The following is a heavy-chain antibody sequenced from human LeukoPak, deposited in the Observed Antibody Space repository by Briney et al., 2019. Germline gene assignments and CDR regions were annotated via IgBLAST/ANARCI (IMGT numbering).Heavy chain of an antibody. CDR2: INNDGTYT. J-gene: IGHJ4*02. CDR3: GREIEAPGKTLDY. CDR1: GFTFSSYS. V-gene: IGHV3-74*01. Sequence: PGGSLRLSCAASGFTFSSYSMNWVRQAPGKGLVWVSRINNDGTYTVYADSVKGRFTISRDNAKNTLYLQMNSLRPEDTAVYYCGREIEAPGKTLDYWGQGTLVTVSS.